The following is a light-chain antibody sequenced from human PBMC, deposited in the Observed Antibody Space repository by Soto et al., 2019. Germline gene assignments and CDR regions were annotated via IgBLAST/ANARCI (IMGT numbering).Light chain of an antibody. CDR2: STN. J-gene: IGLJ3*02. CDR3: VLYMGGGISV. V-gene: IGLV8-61*01. Sequence: QTVVTQEPSFSVSPGGTVTLTCGLSSGSVSTTYYTSWYQQTPGQAPRTLIYSTNTRSSGVPDRFSCSILGNKAALTITGAQADDESDYYCVLYMGGGISVFGGGTKLTVL. CDR1: SGSVSTTYY.